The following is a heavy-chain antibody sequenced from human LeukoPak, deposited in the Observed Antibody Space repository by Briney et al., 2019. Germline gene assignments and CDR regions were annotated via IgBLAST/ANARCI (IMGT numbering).Heavy chain of an antibody. Sequence: TGGSLRLSCSASGFTFSSYAMHWVRQAPGKGLEYVSSTTSNGDTTYYTDSVKGRFTISRDNSKNTLYLQMSSLRAEDTAVYYCLKDRLGTGDYWGQGTLVSVSS. CDR1: GFTFSSYA. CDR3: LKDRLGTGDY. D-gene: IGHD7-27*01. J-gene: IGHJ4*02. V-gene: IGHV3-64D*06. CDR2: TTSNGDTT.